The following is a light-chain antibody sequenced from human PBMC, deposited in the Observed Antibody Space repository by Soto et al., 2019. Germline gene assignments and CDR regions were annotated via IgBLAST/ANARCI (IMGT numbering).Light chain of an antibody. Sequence: EIVLTQSPATLSLSPGERATLSSRASQSVSSYLACYQQKPGQAPRLLIYDASNRATGIPARFSGSGSGTDFTLTISSLEPEDCAVYYCQQRSNWPPWTFGEGTKVEIK. CDR2: DAS. CDR3: QQRSNWPPWT. CDR1: QSVSSY. V-gene: IGKV3-11*01. J-gene: IGKJ1*01.